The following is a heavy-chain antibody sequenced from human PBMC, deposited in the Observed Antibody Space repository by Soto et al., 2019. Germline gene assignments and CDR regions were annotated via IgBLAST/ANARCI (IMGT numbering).Heavy chain of an antibody. J-gene: IGHJ5*02. CDR1: GYTFTSYY. V-gene: IGHV1-46*01. CDR3: ARERVAKPTGQGPYYYGSGSSLSFDP. Sequence: ASVKVSCKASGYTFTSYYMHWVRQAPGQGLEWMGIINPSGGSTSYAQKFQGRVTMTRDTSTSTVYMELSSLRSEDTAVYYCARERVAKPTGQGPYYYGSGSSLSFDPWGQGTLVTVS. D-gene: IGHD3-10*01. CDR2: INPSGGST.